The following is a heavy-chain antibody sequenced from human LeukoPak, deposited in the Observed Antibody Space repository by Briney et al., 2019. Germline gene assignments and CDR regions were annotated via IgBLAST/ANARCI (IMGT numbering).Heavy chain of an antibody. J-gene: IGHJ6*03. CDR3: AREKVGYCSSTSCYSYYYYYMDV. CDR2: IYTSGST. D-gene: IGHD2-2*01. Sequence: SETLSLTCNVSGGSISSYYWSWIRQPAGKGLEWIGRIYTSGSTNYNPSLKSRVTMSVDTSKNQFSLKLSSVTAADTAVYYCAREKVGYCSSTSCYSYYYYYMDVWGKGTTVTVSS. CDR1: GGSISSYY. V-gene: IGHV4-4*07.